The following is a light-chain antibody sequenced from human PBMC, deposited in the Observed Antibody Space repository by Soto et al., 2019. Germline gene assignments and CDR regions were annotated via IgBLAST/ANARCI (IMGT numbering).Light chain of an antibody. CDR1: SGHRSYA. Sequence: QSVLTQSPSASASLGASVKLTCTLSSGHRSYAIAWHQQQPEKGPRYLMKLNSDGSHSKGDGIPDRFSGSSSGAERYLNISSLQSGDEADYYCQTWGTGIQVFGGGTKLTVL. V-gene: IGLV4-69*01. J-gene: IGLJ3*02. CDR2: LNSDGSH. CDR3: QTWGTGIQV.